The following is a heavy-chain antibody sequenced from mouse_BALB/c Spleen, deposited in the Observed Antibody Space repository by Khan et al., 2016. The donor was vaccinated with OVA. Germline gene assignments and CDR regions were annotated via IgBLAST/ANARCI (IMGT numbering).Heavy chain of an antibody. J-gene: IGHJ4*01. V-gene: IGHV2-3*01. Sequence: QVTLKESGPGLVAPSQSLSITCTVSGFSFTSYGVHWVRQPPGKGLEWLGVICGDGNTTYYSALISRLSISTDNFTSHAFLKLNDLQTDDTATYYGAKFDDVFYAMDYGGQGTSVTVSS. CDR1: GFSFTSYG. CDR2: ICGDGNT. D-gene: IGHD2-3*01. CDR3: AKFDDVFYAMDY.